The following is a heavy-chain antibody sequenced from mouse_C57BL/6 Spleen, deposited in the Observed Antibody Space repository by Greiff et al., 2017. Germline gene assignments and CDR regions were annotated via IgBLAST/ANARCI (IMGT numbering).Heavy chain of an antibody. CDR2: IYPGGGDT. J-gene: IGHJ3*01. V-gene: IGHV1-82*01. Sequence: VQLQQSGPELVKPGASVKISCKASGYAFSSSWMNWVKQRPGKGLEWIGRIYPGGGDTNYNGTVKGKATLTADKSSSTAYMQLSSLTSEDSAVYFCARGSYYGNYEFAYWGQGTLVTVSA. CDR3: ARGSYYGNYEFAY. D-gene: IGHD2-1*01. CDR1: GYAFSSSW.